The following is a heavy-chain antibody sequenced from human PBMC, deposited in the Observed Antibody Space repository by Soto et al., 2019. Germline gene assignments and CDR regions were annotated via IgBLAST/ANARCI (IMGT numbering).Heavy chain of an antibody. D-gene: IGHD2-21*01. CDR1: GYTFTSYG. V-gene: IGHV1-18*04. CDR2: ISAYNGNT. CDR3: ARGAFCGGAPGCRDMDV. J-gene: IGHJ6*02. Sequence: ASVKVSCKASGYTFTSYGIIWVRQAPGQGLEWMGRISAYNGNTNYAQKLQGRVTMTTDTSTSTAYMELRSLRSDDTAVYYCARGAFCGGAPGCRDMDVWGQGTTVNVSS.